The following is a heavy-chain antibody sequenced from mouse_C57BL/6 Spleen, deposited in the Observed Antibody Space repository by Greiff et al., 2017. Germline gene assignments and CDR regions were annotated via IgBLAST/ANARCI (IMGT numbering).Heavy chain of an antibody. CDR2: INPYNGGT. V-gene: IGHV1-19*01. J-gene: IGHJ3*01. D-gene: IGHD1-1*01. CDR1: GYTFTDYY. Sequence: EVQLQQSGPVLVKPGASVKMSCKASGYTFTDYYMNWVKQSHGKSLEWIGVINPYNGGTSYNQKFKGKATLPVDKSSSTAYMELNSLTSEDSAVXYCARGGDYYGSSSFAYWGQGTLVTVSA. CDR3: ARGGDYYGSSSFAY.